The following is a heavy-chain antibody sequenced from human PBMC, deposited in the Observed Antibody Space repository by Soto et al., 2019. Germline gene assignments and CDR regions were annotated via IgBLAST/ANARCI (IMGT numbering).Heavy chain of an antibody. CDR2: ISGSGGST. D-gene: IGHD3-10*01. Sequence: GGSLRLSCAASGFTFISYAMSWVRQAPWKGLEWVSAISGSGGSTYYADSVKGRFTISRDNSKNTLYLQMNSLRAEDTAVYYCAKDNDRGVINYFDYWGQGTLVTVSS. CDR3: AKDNDRGVINYFDY. J-gene: IGHJ4*02. CDR1: GFTFISYA. V-gene: IGHV3-23*01.